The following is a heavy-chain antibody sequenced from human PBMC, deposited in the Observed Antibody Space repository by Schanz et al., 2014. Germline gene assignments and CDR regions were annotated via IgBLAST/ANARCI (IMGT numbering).Heavy chain of an antibody. V-gene: IGHV3-48*01. D-gene: IGHD3-16*01. CDR3: VRLDVHDY. CDR1: GLIFSTYT. Sequence: EVQLVESGGGLVRPGGSLRLSCTTSGLIFSTYTLNWVRQAPGKGLEWISYISFSGNTIYYADSVKGRFTISRDNAKNSVFLQMNRLRAEDTAVYYCVRLDVHDYWGQGTLVTVSA. J-gene: IGHJ4*02. CDR2: ISFSGNTI.